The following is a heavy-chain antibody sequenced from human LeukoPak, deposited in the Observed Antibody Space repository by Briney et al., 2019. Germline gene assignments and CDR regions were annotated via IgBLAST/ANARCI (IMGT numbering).Heavy chain of an antibody. CDR1: GFTFSSYS. CDR3: ARDTIGQQWLVPY. V-gene: IGHV3-48*04. CDR2: ISSSGSTI. D-gene: IGHD6-19*01. Sequence: PGGSLRLSCAASGFTFSSYSMNWVRQAPGKGLEWVSYISSSGSTIYYAGSVKGRFTISRDNAKNSLYLQMNSLRAEDTAVYYCARDTIGQQWLVPYWGQGTLVTVSS. J-gene: IGHJ4*02.